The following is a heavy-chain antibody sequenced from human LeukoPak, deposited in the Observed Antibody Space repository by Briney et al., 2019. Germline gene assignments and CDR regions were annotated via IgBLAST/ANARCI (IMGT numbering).Heavy chain of an antibody. CDR3: ARVLDRVTSGGKDHYYYYFMDV. V-gene: IGHV4-4*07. J-gene: IGHJ6*03. CDR1: GGSINPYH. Sequence: SETLSLTCSVSGGSINPYHWSWIRQPAGKGLEWIGRVYTSGSTKYNPSLRRRVIMSVDTSRNEFSLRLNSVTAADTAVYYCARVLDRVTSGGKDHYYYYFMDVWGKGTTVTISS. CDR2: VYTSGST. D-gene: IGHD4-23*01.